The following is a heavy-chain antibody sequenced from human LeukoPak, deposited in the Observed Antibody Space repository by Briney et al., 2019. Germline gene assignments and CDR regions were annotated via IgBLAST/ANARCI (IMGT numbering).Heavy chain of an antibody. J-gene: IGHJ6*02. CDR1: GGSINSGGYS. Sequence: SETLSLTCAVSGGSINSGGYSWSWIRQPPGKGLEWIGYITGSIYFSGSTKYDPSLESRVTMSVDTSKNQFSLTLSSVTAADTAVYYCARDSRDYSSGSYWDVWGQGTTVTVSS. V-gene: IGHV4-61*08. D-gene: IGHD3-10*01. CDR3: ARDSRDYSSGSYWDV. CDR2: ITGSIYFSGST.